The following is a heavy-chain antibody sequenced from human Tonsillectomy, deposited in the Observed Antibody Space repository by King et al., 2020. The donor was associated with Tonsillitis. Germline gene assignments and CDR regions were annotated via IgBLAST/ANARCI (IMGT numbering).Heavy chain of an antibody. D-gene: IGHD3-16*01. CDR3: ARWLERESKFGRAFDV. V-gene: IGHV1-2*07. Sequence: QLVQSGAEVKRPGASVKVSCEASGFAFSGFYIHWVRQAPGQGLEWVGWITPNNGGTHYARKFQGRVTFTRDTAMSTVYMDLSSLTADDTAVYFCARWLERESKFGRAFDVRGQGTNVTVSS. J-gene: IGHJ3*01. CDR1: GFAFSGFY. CDR2: ITPNNGGT.